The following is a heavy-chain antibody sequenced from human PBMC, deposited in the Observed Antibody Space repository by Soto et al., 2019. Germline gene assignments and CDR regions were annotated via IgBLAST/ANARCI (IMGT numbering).Heavy chain of an antibody. D-gene: IGHD2-2*01. Sequence: GASVKVSCKASGYTFTSYGISWVRQAPGQGLEWMGWISAYNGNTNYAQKLQGRVTMTTDTSTSTAYMELRSLRSDDTAVYYCARDYCSSTSCYAGDYYYGMDVWGQGTTVTVSS. CDR3: ARDYCSSTSCYAGDYYYGMDV. CDR1: GYTFTSYG. CDR2: ISAYNGNT. V-gene: IGHV1-18*01. J-gene: IGHJ6*02.